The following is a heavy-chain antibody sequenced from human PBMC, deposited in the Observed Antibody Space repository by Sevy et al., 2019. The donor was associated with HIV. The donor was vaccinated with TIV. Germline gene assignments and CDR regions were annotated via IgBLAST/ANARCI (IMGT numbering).Heavy chain of an antibody. D-gene: IGHD3-22*01. CDR1: GYTLSQLS. V-gene: IGHV1-24*01. Sequence: ASVKVSCKVSGYTLSQLSMHWVRQAPGKGLEWVGTFDPEDGRTIYAQKFQGRVTMTEDTSTDTAYMELNSLNSEDTAVYYSATTKDYYDSSGYPFDYWGQGTQVTVSS. CDR2: FDPEDGRT. CDR3: ATTKDYYDSSGYPFDY. J-gene: IGHJ4*02.